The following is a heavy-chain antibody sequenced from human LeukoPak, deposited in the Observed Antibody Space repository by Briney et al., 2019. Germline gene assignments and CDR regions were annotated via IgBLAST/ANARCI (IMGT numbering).Heavy chain of an antibody. V-gene: IGHV1-46*01. J-gene: IGHJ4*02. CDR1: GYTFTGYY. CDR2: INPSGGST. Sequence: ASVKVSCKASGYTFTGYYMHWVRQAPGQGLEWMGIINPSGGSTSYAQKFQGRVTMTRDTSTSTVYMELSSLRSEDTAVYYCARGDYYDSSGYYRMYYFDYWGQGTLVTVSS. CDR3: ARGDYYDSSGYYRMYYFDY. D-gene: IGHD3-22*01.